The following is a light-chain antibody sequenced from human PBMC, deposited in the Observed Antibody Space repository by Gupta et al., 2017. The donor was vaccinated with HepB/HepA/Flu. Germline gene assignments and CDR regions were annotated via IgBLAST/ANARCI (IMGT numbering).Light chain of an antibody. V-gene: IGKV3-20*01. CDR2: TTS. CDR3: QQYGSSPRT. Sequence: DIVLTQSPGTLSLSPGERVTLSCRASESVSSGYVAWYQQKPGQAPTLLMHTTSTRATGVPDRFSGSGAGRNFILTISGLEPEDFAVYYCQQYGSSPRTFGQGTKLEIK. J-gene: IGKJ1*01. CDR1: ESVSSGY.